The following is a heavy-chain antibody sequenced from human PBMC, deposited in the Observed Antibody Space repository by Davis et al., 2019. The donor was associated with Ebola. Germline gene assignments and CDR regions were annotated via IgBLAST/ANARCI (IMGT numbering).Heavy chain of an antibody. D-gene: IGHD3-22*01. Sequence: GGSLRLSCAASGFTFSSYSMNWVRQAPGKGLEWVSSISSSSSYIYYADSVKGRFTISRDNSMDTLFLEMNSLRAEDTAFYYCARALGGYTPDQWGQGTLVAVSS. CDR1: GFTFSSYS. J-gene: IGHJ4*02. V-gene: IGHV3-21*01. CDR3: ARALGGYTPDQ. CDR2: ISSSSSYI.